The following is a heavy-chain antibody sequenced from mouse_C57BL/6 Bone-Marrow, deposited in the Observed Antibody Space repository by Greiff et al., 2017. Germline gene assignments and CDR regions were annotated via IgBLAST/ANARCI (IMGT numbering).Heavy chain of an antibody. D-gene: IGHD3-2*02. V-gene: IGHV1-69*01. CDR1: GYTFTSYW. CDR3: ARDSSGLYYYAMDY. CDR2: IDPSDSYT. J-gene: IGHJ4*01. Sequence: QVQLQQPGAELVMPGASVKLSCKASGYTFTSYWMHWVKQRPGQGLEWIGEIDPSDSYTNYNQKFKGKSTLTVDKSSSTAYMQLSSLTSEDSAVYYCARDSSGLYYYAMDYWGQGPSVTVSS.